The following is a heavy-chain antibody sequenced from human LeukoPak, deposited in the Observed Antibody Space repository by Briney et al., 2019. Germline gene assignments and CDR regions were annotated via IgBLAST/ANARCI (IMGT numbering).Heavy chain of an antibody. D-gene: IGHD3-22*01. Sequence: SETLSLTCTVSSGSISSYYWNWIRQPPGKGLEWIGYIYYSGSTNYNPSLKSRVTISVDTSKNQFSLKLSSVTAADTAVYYCARGSGYYYNIDYWGQGTLVTVSS. CDR3: ARGSGYYYNIDY. CDR2: IYYSGST. CDR1: SGSISSYY. V-gene: IGHV4-59*01. J-gene: IGHJ4*02.